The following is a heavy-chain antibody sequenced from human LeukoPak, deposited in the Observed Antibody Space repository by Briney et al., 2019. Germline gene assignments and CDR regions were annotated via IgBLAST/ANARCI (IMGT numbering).Heavy chain of an antibody. V-gene: IGHV3-23*01. D-gene: IGHD4-23*01. J-gene: IGHJ3*02. CDR1: GFTFSSYA. CDR3: AKDQVYGGNTLGVFDI. Sequence: GGSLRLSCAASGFTFSSYAMSWVRQAPGKGLEWVSAISGSGGGTYYADSVKGRFTISRDNSKNTLYLQMNSLRAEDTAVYYCAKDQVYGGNTLGVFDIWGQGTMVTVSS. CDR2: ISGSGGGT.